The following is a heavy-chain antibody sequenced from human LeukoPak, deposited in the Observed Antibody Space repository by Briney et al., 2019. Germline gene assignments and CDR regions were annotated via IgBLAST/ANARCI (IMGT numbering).Heavy chain of an antibody. CDR3: ARDSTMIVVVGQNWFDP. J-gene: IGHJ5*02. D-gene: IGHD3-22*01. CDR1: GFTFSSYS. V-gene: IGHV3-48*02. Sequence: PGGSLRLSCAASGFTFSSYSMNWVRQAPGKGLGWVSYISSSSSTIYYADSVKGRFTISRDNAKNSLYLQMNSLRDEDTAVYYCARDSTMIVVVGQNWFDPWGQGTLVTVSS. CDR2: ISSSSSTI.